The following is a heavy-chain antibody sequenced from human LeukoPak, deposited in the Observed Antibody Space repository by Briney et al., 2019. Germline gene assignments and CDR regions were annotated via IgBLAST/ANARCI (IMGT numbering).Heavy chain of an antibody. D-gene: IGHD6-13*01. V-gene: IGHV4-4*07. CDR1: GVSISSYS. Sequence: PSETLSLTCTVSGVSISSYSWSWIRQPAGKGLEWIGRIYTSGSTNYNPSLKSRVTISVDTSKNQFSLKLSSVTAADTAVYYCARGVGAAAPHMDVWGKGTTVTVSS. CDR2: IYTSGST. J-gene: IGHJ6*03. CDR3: ARGVGAAAPHMDV.